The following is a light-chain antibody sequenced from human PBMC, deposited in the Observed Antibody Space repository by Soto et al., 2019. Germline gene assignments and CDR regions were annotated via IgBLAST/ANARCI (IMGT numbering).Light chain of an antibody. CDR1: QSVSSSY. Sequence: LAQSPGTLSLSTGERATLSCRASQSVSSSYLAWYQQKPGQAPRLLIYGASSRATGIPDRFSGSGSGTAGTINIGGLKMEDRATYEGQVYNYGPPGFSQGTRLEIK. V-gene: IGKV3-20*01. CDR2: GAS. CDR3: QVYNYGPPG. J-gene: IGKJ5*01.